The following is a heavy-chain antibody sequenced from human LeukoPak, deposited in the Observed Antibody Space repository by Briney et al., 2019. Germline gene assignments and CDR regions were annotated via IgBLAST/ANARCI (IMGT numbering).Heavy chain of an antibody. D-gene: IGHD3-10*01. CDR1: GGSFSGYY. Sequence: SETLSLTCAVYGGSFSGYYWSWIRQPPGKGLEWIGEINHSGSTNYNPSLKSRVTISVDTSKNQFSLKLSSVTAADTAVYYCARDGQGMVPIPGSAIDYWGQGTLVTVSS. J-gene: IGHJ4*02. CDR2: INHSGST. CDR3: ARDGQGMVPIPGSAIDY. V-gene: IGHV4-34*01.